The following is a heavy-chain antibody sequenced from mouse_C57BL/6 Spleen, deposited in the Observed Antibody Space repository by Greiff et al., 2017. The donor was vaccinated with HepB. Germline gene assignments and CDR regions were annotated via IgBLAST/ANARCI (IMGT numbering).Heavy chain of an antibody. Sequence: VQLQESGAELVKPGASVKLSCKASGYTFTSYWMHWVKQRPGRGLEWIGRIDPNSGGTKYNEKFKSKATLTVDKPSSTAYMQLSSLTSEDSAVYYCARGDGSSALYFDYWGQGTTLTVSS. CDR1: GYTFTSYW. V-gene: IGHV1-72*01. J-gene: IGHJ2*01. CDR2: IDPNSGGT. D-gene: IGHD1-1*01. CDR3: ARGDGSSALYFDY.